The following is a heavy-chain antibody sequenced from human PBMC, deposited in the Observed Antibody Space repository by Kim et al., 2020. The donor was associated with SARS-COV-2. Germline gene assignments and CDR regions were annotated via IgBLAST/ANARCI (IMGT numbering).Heavy chain of an antibody. CDR1: GGSFSGYY. CDR2: INHSGST. CDR3: AVLSGSYHTNYYYGMDV. V-gene: IGHV4-34*01. Sequence: SENLSLTCAVYGGSFSGYYWSWIRQPPGKVLEWIGEINHSGSTNYNPSLKSRVTISVDTSKNQFSLKLSSVTAADTAVYYCAVLSGSYHTNYYYGMDVWGQGTTVTVSS. D-gene: IGHD1-26*01. J-gene: IGHJ6*02.